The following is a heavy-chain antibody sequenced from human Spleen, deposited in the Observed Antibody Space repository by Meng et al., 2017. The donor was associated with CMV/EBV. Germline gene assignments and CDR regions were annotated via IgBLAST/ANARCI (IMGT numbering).Heavy chain of an antibody. CDR1: GSTFSSYS. D-gene: IGHD2-15*01. CDR2: ISSSSSYI. J-gene: IGHJ4*02. V-gene: IGHV3-21*01. Sequence: EVQLVESGGXLGTPGGSLRLSCAASGSTFSSYSMNWVRQAPGKGLEWVSSISSSSSYIYYADSVKGRFTISRDNAKNSLYLQMNSLRAEDTAVYYCARERVYCSGGSCYYYFDYWGQGTLVTVSS. CDR3: ARERVYCSGGSCYYYFDY.